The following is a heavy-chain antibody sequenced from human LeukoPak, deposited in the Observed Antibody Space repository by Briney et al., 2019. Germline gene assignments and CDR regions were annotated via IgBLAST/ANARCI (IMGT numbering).Heavy chain of an antibody. CDR3: ARDRDYGDSGRASDI. D-gene: IGHD4-17*01. Sequence: KPSETLSLTCTVSGGSVRSYSYYWTWIRQPPGKGLEWNGYIHYSGSTNYNPSLKSRVTISVDTSKNQFSLKLTSVTAADTAVYYCARDRDYGDSGRASDIWGQGTLVTVSS. CDR1: GGSVRSYSYY. CDR2: IHYSGST. J-gene: IGHJ3*02. V-gene: IGHV4-61*01.